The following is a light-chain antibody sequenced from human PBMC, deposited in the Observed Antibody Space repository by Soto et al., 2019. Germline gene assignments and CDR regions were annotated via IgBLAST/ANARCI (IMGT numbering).Light chain of an antibody. Sequence: EIVMTQSPATLSVSPGERATLSCRASQSVSSNLAWYQQKPGQAPRLLIYGASTRATGIPARFSGSGSGTECTLTISSLQSEDFAVYYCQQYNNWPLLFGQGTKLEIK. CDR3: QQYNNWPLL. J-gene: IGKJ1*01. CDR2: GAS. V-gene: IGKV3-15*01. CDR1: QSVSSN.